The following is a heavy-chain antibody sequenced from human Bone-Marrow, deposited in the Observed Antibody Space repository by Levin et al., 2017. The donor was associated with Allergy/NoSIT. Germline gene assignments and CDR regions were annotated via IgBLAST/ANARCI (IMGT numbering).Heavy chain of an antibody. CDR2: VNNGGNA. V-gene: IGHV3-23*01. D-gene: IGHD3-22*01. J-gene: IGHJ4*02. CDR1: GFTYSRFA. Sequence: LSLTCAGSGFTYSRFAMSWVRQAPGKGLEWVASVNNGGNAYYADSVVGRFTVSRDNSKGTLDLQMDNLRAEDSALYYCAKDHESSGWPTFDSWGQGTLVTVAS. CDR3: AKDHESSGWPTFDS.